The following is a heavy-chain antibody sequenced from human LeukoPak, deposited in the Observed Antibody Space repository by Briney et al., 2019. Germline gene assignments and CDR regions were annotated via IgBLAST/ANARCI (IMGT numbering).Heavy chain of an antibody. D-gene: IGHD6-13*01. V-gene: IGHV4-34*01. Sequence: PSETLSLTCAVYGGSFSGYYWSWIRQPPGKGLEWIGEINHSGSTNYNPSLKSRVTISVDTSKNQFSLKLSSVTAADTAVYYCARHKAAGNGDYYYYYMDVWGKGTTVTISS. CDR3: ARHKAAGNGDYYYYYMDV. CDR1: GGSFSGYY. CDR2: INHSGST. J-gene: IGHJ6*03.